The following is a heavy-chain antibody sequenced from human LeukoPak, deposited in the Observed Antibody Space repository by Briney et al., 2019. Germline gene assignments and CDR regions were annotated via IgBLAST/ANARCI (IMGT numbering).Heavy chain of an antibody. CDR2: ISSSSSYI. CDR3: AKERSAGPMGHDAFDI. CDR1: GFTFSSYS. D-gene: IGHD3-10*01. Sequence: GGSLRLSCAASGFTFSSYSMNWVRQAPGKGLEWVSSISSSSSYIYYADSVRGRFTISRDNSKNTLYLQMNSLRAEDTAVYYCAKERSAGPMGHDAFDIWGQGTMVTVSS. V-gene: IGHV3-21*01. J-gene: IGHJ3*02.